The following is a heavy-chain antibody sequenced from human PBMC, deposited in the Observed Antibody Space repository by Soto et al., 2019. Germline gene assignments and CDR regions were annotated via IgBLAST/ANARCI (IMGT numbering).Heavy chain of an antibody. J-gene: IGHJ6*03. Sequence: GGSLRLSCAASGFTFSSYGMHWVRQAPGKGLEWVAVIWYDGSNKYYADSVKGRFTISRDNSKNTLYLQMNSLRAEDTAVYYCARSDTAMDPREYYYYYMDVWGKGTTVTVSS. CDR3: ARSDTAMDPREYYYYYMDV. CDR1: GFTFSSYG. CDR2: IWYDGSNK. V-gene: IGHV3-33*01. D-gene: IGHD5-18*01.